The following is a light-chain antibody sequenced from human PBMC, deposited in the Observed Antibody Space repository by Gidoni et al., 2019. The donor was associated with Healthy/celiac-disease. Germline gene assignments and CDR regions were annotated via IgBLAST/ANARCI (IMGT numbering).Light chain of an antibody. J-gene: IGKJ2*01. Sequence: DIQMTQSPSSLSASVGDRVTITCRASQSISSYLNWYQQKPGKAPKLLIYAASSLQSGVPSRFSGSGSGTDFTRTISSLQPEDFATYYCQQSYSTPRYTFGQGTKLEIK. CDR2: AAS. V-gene: IGKV1-39*01. CDR3: QQSYSTPRYT. CDR1: QSISSY.